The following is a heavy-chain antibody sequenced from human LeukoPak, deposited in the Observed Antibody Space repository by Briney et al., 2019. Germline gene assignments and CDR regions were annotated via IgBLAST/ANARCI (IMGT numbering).Heavy chain of an antibody. V-gene: IGHV4-30-4*01. D-gene: IGHD6-19*01. J-gene: IGHJ5*02. Sequence: SETLSLTCTVSGGSISSGDYYWRWIRQPPGKGLEWIGYIYYSGSTYYNPSLKSRVTISVDTSKNQFSLKLSSVTAADTAVYYCARGEIAVAGPLNWFDPWGQGTLVTVSS. CDR2: IYYSGST. CDR1: GGSISSGDYY. CDR3: ARGEIAVAGPLNWFDP.